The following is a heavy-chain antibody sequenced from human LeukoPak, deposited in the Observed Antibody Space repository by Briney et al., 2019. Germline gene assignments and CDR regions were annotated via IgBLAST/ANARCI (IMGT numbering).Heavy chain of an antibody. Sequence: GESLRISCKASGYTFGTSWIAWVRQMPGKGLELMGVIHPVDSDTRYGPSFEGQVTISTDRSVNTAFLHWSSLKASDTAMYYCTRPTYYYHSSGPNYYMDVWGTGTPVIVSS. CDR3: TRPTYYYHSSGPNYYMDV. CDR1: GYTFGTSW. J-gene: IGHJ6*03. CDR2: IHPVDSDT. V-gene: IGHV5-51*01. D-gene: IGHD3-10*01.